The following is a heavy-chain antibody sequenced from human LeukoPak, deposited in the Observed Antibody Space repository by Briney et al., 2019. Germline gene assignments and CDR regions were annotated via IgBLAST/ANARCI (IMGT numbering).Heavy chain of an antibody. Sequence: GWALRLSCAASGFTFRSYSMNWVRQAPGKGLEGVSFISGSSSTIYYADSVKGRFTISRDNARNSLYLQMNSLIDDDTAVYFCARDSYGDYYFDYWGQGSLVTASS. J-gene: IGHJ4*02. CDR3: ARDSYGDYYFDY. CDR1: GFTFRSYS. D-gene: IGHD4-17*01. CDR2: ISGSSSTI. V-gene: IGHV3-48*02.